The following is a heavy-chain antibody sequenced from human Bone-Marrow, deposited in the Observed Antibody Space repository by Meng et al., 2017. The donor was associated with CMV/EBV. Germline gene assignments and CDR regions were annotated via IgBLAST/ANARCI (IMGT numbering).Heavy chain of an antibody. J-gene: IGHJ4*02. Sequence: GGSLRLSCAASGITLRSNYMHWVRQAPGKGLEWVSVIYAGGSTDYADSVTGRFTISRDNSKNTLYLQMNSLRAEDTAVYYCAKGETLDVFDYWGQGTMVTVSS. CDR2: IYAGGST. CDR1: GITLRSNY. D-gene: IGHD5-24*01. CDR3: AKGETLDVFDY. V-gene: IGHV3-66*02.